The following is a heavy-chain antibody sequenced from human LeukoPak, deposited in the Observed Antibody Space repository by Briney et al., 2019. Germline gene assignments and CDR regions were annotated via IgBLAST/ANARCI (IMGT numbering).Heavy chain of an antibody. CDR3: ARYYLQWLARSTNWFDP. CDR1: GGSISSGSYY. Sequence: SETLSLTCTVSGGSISSGSYYWSWIRQPAGKGLEWIGRIYTSGSTNYNPSLKSRVTISVDKSKNQFSLKLSSVTAADTAVYYCARYYLQWLARSTNWFDPWGQGTLVTVSS. J-gene: IGHJ5*02. D-gene: IGHD6-19*01. CDR2: IYTSGST. V-gene: IGHV4-61*02.